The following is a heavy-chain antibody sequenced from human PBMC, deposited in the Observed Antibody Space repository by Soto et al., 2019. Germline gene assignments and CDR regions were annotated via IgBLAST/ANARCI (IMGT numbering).Heavy chain of an antibody. Sequence: EVQLVESGGGLVKPGGSLRLSCAASGFTFSTYNMNWVRQAPGKGLEWVSFISTGSSYIYYADSVKGRVTISRDNAKNSLYLQMTSLRAEDTAVYYCARSNWNYVGDVCGKGSTVTVSS. V-gene: IGHV3-21*01. CDR2: ISTGSSYI. CDR3: ARSNWNYVGDV. D-gene: IGHD1-7*01. J-gene: IGHJ6*04. CDR1: GFTFSTYN.